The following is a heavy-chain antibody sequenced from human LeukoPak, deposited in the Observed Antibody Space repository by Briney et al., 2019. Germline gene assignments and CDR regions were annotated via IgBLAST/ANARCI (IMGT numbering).Heavy chain of an antibody. V-gene: IGHV3-23*01. J-gene: IGHJ4*02. CDR1: GFTFSSYA. D-gene: IGHD1-14*01. CDR3: AKHPLAGGNPDY. Sequence: GGSLRLSCAASGFTFSSYAMSWVRQTPGKGLEWVSAINGNGVGTFYAGSVVGRFTISRDNSKNTLYLQMSSLRVEDTAVYYCAKHPLAGGNPDYWGQGTLVTAPS. CDR2: INGNGVGT.